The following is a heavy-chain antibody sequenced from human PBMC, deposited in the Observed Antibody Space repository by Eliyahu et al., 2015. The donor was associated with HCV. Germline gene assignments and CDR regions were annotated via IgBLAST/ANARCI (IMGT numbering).Heavy chain of an antibody. V-gene: IGHV3-23*01. CDR1: GFTFSSYA. J-gene: IGHJ4*02. CDR2: ISGSGGST. D-gene: IGHD3-10*01. Sequence: EVQLLESGGGLVQPGGSLRLSCAASGFTFSSYAMSWVRQAPGKGLEWVSAISGSGGSTYYADSVKGRFTISRDNSKNTLYLQMNSLRAEDTAVYYCARDSYRYGSGSLWSEYFDYWGQGTLVTVSS. CDR3: ARDSYRYGSGSLWSEYFDY.